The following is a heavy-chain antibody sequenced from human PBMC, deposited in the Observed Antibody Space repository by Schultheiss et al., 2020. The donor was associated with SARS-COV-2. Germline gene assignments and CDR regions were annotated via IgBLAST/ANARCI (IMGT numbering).Heavy chain of an antibody. CDR3: ARGAAAGKIGYYYYGMDV. CDR2: IYYSGST. J-gene: IGHJ6*02. V-gene: IGHV4-61*01. Sequence: SQTLSLTCTVSGGSISSSSYYWSWIRQPPGKGLEWIGYIYYSGSTNYNPSLKSRVTISVDTSKNQFSLKLSSVTAADTAVYYCARGAAAGKIGYYYYGMDVWGQGTTVTVSS. D-gene: IGHD6-13*01. CDR1: GGSISSSSYY.